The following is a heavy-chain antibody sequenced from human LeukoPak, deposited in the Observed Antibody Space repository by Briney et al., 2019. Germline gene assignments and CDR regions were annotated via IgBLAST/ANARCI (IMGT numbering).Heavy chain of an antibody. D-gene: IGHD6-19*01. CDR1: GYTFTGYY. CDR3: ATAPAGWLVPFDY. V-gene: IGHV1-2*02. Sequence: VASVKVSCKASGYTFTGYYMHWVRQAPGQGLEWMGWINPNSGGTNYAQKFQGRVTMTRDTSISTAYMELSRLRSDDTAVHYCATAPAGWLVPFDYWGQGTLVTVSS. J-gene: IGHJ4*02. CDR2: INPNSGGT.